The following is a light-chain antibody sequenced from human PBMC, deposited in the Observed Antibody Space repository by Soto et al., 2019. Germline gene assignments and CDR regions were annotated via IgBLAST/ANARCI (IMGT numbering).Light chain of an antibody. CDR3: QSHDSSLSVYV. CDR1: SSNIGAGYD. CDR2: GNN. J-gene: IGLJ1*01. V-gene: IGLV1-40*01. Sequence: QSVLTQPPSVSGAPGQRLTIACTGSSSNIGAGYDVHWYQQLPGTSPKVLIYGNNNRPSGVPVRFSGSKSGASASLAITGLQAEDEADYYCQSHDSSLSVYVLGNGTKVTVL.